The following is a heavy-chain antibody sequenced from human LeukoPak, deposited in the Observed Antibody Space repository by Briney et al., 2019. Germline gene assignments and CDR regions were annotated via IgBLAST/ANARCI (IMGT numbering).Heavy chain of an antibody. V-gene: IGHV4-59*01. CDR1: GGSFRGYY. CDR2: IYYSGST. D-gene: IGHD3-22*01. CDR3: ARVQGYYDSSGYFRGWFDP. J-gene: IGHJ5*02. Sequence: PSETLSLTAAVYGGSFRGYYWSWIRQSPEKGLEWIGYIYYSGSTNYNPSLKSRVTISVDTSKNQFSLKLSSVTAADTAVYYCARVQGYYDSSGYFRGWFDPWGQGTLVTVSS.